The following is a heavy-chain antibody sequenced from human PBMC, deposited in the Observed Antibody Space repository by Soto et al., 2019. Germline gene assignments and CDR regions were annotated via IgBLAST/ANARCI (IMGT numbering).Heavy chain of an antibody. V-gene: IGHV1-69*01. D-gene: IGHD3-10*01. J-gene: IGHJ6*02. CDR1: GGSFNTYA. Sequence: VQVVQSGAEVKKPGSSVKVSCRTSGGSFNTYAISWVRQAPGHGLEWMGGLIPIFGKPNYAQKFQDRVTISADEFSNTGYMELSRMRSEDTAVYYFARSSEGRESHVYGMDVWGLGPTVIVSS. CDR3: ARSSEGRESHVYGMDV. CDR2: LIPIFGKP.